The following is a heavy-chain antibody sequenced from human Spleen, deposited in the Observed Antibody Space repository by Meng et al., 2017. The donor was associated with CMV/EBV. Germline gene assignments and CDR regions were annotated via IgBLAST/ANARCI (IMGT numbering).Heavy chain of an antibody. V-gene: IGHV3-13*03. CDR1: GFTFSRYD. J-gene: IGHJ4*02. CDR2: FVSAGDT. CDR3: AIYSSSWGGY. D-gene: IGHD6-13*01. Sequence: GGSLRLSCAACGFTFSRYDMHWVRQATGKGLEWVSSFVSAGDTYYPGSVKGQFPISRENAKNSLYLQMNSLRAGDTAVYYCAIYSSSWGGYWGQGTLVTVSS.